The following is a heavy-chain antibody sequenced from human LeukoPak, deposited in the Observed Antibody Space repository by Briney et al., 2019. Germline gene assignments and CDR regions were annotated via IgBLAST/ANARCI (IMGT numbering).Heavy chain of an antibody. CDR1: GFTFSSYA. CDR3: AKDPRDGGSYFDY. V-gene: IGHV3-23*01. Sequence: GGSLRLSCAASGFTFSSYAMSWVRQAPGKGLEWVSAISGSDGSTYYADSVKGRFTISRDNSKNTLYLQMNSLRAEDTAVYYCAKDPRDGGSYFDYWGQGTLVTVSS. CDR2: ISGSDGST. D-gene: IGHD5-24*01. J-gene: IGHJ4*02.